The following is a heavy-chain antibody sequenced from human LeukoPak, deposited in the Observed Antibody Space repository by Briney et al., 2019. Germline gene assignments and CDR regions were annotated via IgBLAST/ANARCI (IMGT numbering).Heavy chain of an antibody. CDR2: IRPDGNDV. CDR3: ARDRAYKAFDY. V-gene: IGHV3-7*04. CDR1: GFTLSSSW. J-gene: IGHJ4*02. Sequence: GGSLRLSLAAPGFTLSSSWMTWVRPAPGEGLEWVASIRPDGNDVSYVDSVKGRFTISRDNAKNSLFLQMISLRAEDTAVYYCARDRAYKAFDYWGQGALVTVSS. D-gene: IGHD3-16*01.